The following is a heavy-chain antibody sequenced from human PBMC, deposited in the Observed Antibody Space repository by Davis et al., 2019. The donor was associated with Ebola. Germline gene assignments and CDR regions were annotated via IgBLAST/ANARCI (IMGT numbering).Heavy chain of an antibody. CDR2: ISNSGSSI. Sequence: GESLKISCVASGFTFSDYYMNWIRQAPGKGLECISYISNSGSSIYYADSVKGRFTISRDNAKNSLYLQMDGLRAEDTAVYYCVRDYGRGWSSFYYYMDVWGKGTTVTVSS. J-gene: IGHJ6*03. D-gene: IGHD3-10*01. CDR1: GFTFSDYY. CDR3: VRDYGRGWSSFYYYMDV. V-gene: IGHV3-11*04.